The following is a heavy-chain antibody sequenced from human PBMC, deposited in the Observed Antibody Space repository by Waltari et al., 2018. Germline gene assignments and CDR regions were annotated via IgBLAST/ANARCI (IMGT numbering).Heavy chain of an antibody. CDR1: GGTFSSYA. CDR3: ARDDYYGSGSYPTYYYGMDV. Sequence: QVQLVQSGAEVKKPGSSVKVSCKASGGTFSSYAISWLRPAPGQGLEWMGRIIPIFGTANYAQKFQGRVTITADESTSTAYMELSSLRSEDTAVYYCARDDYYGSGSYPTYYYGMDVWGQGTTVTVSS. CDR2: IIPIFGTA. V-gene: IGHV1-69*15. D-gene: IGHD3-10*01. J-gene: IGHJ6*02.